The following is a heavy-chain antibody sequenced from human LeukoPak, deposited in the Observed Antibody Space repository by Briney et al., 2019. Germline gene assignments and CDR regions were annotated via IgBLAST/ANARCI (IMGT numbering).Heavy chain of an antibody. V-gene: IGHV3-11*04. CDR1: GFTFSDYY. D-gene: IGHD2-15*01. Sequence: GGSLRLSCAASGFTFSDYYMSWIRQAPGKGLEWVSYISSSGSTIYYADSVKGRFTISRDNAKNSLYLQMNSLRAEDTAVYYCAREVGLLRSAPADAFDIWGQGTMVTVSS. CDR2: ISSSGSTI. CDR3: AREVGLLRSAPADAFDI. J-gene: IGHJ3*02.